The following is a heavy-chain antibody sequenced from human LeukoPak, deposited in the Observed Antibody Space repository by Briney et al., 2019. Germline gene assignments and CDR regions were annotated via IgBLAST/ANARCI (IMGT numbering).Heavy chain of an antibody. D-gene: IGHD3-9*01. CDR2: IIPIFGTA. CDR3: ARRRYFDWLYFDY. Sequence: SVKVSCKASGGTFTSYAISWVRQAPGQGLEWMGGIIPIFGTANYAQKFQGRVTITADESTSTAYMELSSLRSEDTAVYYCARRRYFDWLYFDYWGQGTLVTVSS. CDR1: GGTFTSYA. V-gene: IGHV1-69*01. J-gene: IGHJ4*02.